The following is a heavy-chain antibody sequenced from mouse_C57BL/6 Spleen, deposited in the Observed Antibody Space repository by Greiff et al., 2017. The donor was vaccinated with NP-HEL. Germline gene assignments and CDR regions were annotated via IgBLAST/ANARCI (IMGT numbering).Heavy chain of an antibody. CDR2: IHPNSGST. CDR3: ARKETTLVADYYAMDY. CDR1: GYTFTSYW. V-gene: IGHV1-64*01. D-gene: IGHD1-1*01. J-gene: IGHJ4*01. Sequence: QVQLQQSGAELVKPGASVKLSCKASGYTFTSYWMHWVKQRPGPGLEWIGMIHPNSGSTNYNEKFKSKATLTVDKSSSTAYMQLSSLTSEDSAVYYGARKETTLVADYYAMDYWGQGTSVTVSS.